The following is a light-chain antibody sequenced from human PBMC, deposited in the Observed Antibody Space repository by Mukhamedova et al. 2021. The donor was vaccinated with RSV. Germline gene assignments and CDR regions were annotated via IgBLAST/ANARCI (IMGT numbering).Light chain of an antibody. CDR3: QQSYNTPVT. V-gene: IGKV1-39*01. J-gene: IGKJ3*01. Sequence: WYQRRVHGNAPKLLIYAASSLHSGVPSRFSGSGSGTDFTLTISSLQPDDFATYFCQQSYNTPVTFGPGIKVDIK. CDR2: AAS.